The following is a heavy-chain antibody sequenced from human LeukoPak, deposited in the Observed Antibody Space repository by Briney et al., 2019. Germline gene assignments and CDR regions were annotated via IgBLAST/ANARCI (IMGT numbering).Heavy chain of an antibody. CDR2: ISGSGGST. D-gene: IGHD6-19*01. V-gene: IGHV3-23*01. CDR1: GFTFSSYA. Sequence: PGGSLRLSCAASGFTFSSYAMSWVRQAPGKGLEWVSVISGSGGSTYYADSVKGRFTISRDNSKNTLYPQMSSLRAEDTAVYYCAKRRAAGIAVTGDLDYWGQGTLVTVSS. CDR3: AKRRAAGIAVTGDLDY. J-gene: IGHJ4*02.